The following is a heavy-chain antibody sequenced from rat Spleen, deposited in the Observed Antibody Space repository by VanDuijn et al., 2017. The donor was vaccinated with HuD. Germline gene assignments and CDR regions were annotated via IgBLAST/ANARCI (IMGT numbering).Heavy chain of an antibody. CDR2: ITNASGGT. J-gene: IGHJ3*01. Sequence: EVQLVESGGGLVQPGRSLKLSCAASGFTFSNCGMAWVRQTPTKGLEWVASITNASGGTHYPDSVKGRFTISRDNAKSTLYLQMNDLRSEDTATYYCTRDIYGGYSELGYFAYWGQGTLVTVSS. CDR1: GFTFSNCG. V-gene: IGHV5-29*01. D-gene: IGHD1-11*01. CDR3: TRDIYGGYSELGYFAY.